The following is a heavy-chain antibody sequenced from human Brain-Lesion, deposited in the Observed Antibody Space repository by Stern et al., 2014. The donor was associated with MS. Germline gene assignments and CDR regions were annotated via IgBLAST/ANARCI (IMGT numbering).Heavy chain of an antibody. CDR3: AREDYSVSGTPFDY. CDR2: IYTSGGT. J-gene: IGHJ4*02. V-gene: IGHV4-61*02. Sequence: QLQLQESGPGLVRPSQTLSLTCTVSGGSITSGRYYWTWIRQTAGKGLEWIGRIYTSGGTNYNPSFESRVTISMDTSSNHFSLQLSSVTVADTAVYFCAREDYSVSGTPFDYWGQGTLVAV. CDR1: GGSITSGRYY. D-gene: IGHD3-10*01.